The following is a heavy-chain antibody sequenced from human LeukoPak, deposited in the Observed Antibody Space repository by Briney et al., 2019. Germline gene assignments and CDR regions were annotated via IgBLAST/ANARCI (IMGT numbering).Heavy chain of an antibody. V-gene: IGHV3-23*01. D-gene: IGHD6-19*01. CDR1: GFTFSSYA. CDR3: AKRIAVAGRAAGEYFDY. J-gene: IGHJ4*02. Sequence: GGSLRLSCAASGFTFSSYAMRWVRQAPGKGLELVSAISGSGGSTYYADSVKGRFTISRDNSKNTLYLQMNSLRAEDTAVYYCAKRIAVAGRAAGEYFDYWGQGTLVTVSS. CDR2: ISGSGGST.